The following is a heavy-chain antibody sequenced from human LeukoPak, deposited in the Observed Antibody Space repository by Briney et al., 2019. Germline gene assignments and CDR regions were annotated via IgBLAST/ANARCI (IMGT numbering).Heavy chain of an antibody. V-gene: IGHV1-69*05. J-gene: IGHJ4*02. CDR1: GGTFSSYA. Sequence: SVKVSCKASGGTFSSYAISWVRQAPGQGLEWMGRIIPIFGTANYAQKFQGRVTITTDESTSTAYMELSSLRSEDTAVYYCARDPNPYSGEEDYWGQGTLVTVSS. D-gene: IGHD3-10*01. CDR2: IIPIFGTA. CDR3: ARDPNPYSGEEDY.